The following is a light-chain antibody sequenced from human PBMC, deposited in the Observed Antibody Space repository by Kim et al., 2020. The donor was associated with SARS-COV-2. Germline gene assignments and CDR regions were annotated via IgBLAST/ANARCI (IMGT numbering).Light chain of an antibody. V-gene: IGKV1-16*01. CDR2: TAS. CDR1: QGIANN. CDR3: QQYDVYPRT. J-gene: IGKJ1*01. Sequence: VSVGDKVISTCRASQGIANNLAWFQQKPGKAPKSLIYTASTLETGVPSRFSGSGSGTDFILTISSLQPEDYGTYYCQQYDVYPRTFGQGTKVDIK.